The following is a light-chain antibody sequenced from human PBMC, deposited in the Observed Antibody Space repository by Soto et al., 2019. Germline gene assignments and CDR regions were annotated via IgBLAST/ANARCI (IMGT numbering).Light chain of an antibody. J-gene: IGKJ4*01. Sequence: DIPMTQSPATLYASVGDRVTITCRASQSISSWLAWYQQKPGKAPNLLIYKASSLESGVPSRFSGSVSGTEFTLTISSLQPDDFATYLCQQYNTYPLTFGGGTKVEIK. CDR3: QQYNTYPLT. V-gene: IGKV1-5*03. CDR2: KAS. CDR1: QSISSW.